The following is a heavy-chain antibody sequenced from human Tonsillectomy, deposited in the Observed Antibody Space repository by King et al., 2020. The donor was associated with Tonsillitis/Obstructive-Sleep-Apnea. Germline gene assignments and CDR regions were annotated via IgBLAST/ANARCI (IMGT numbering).Heavy chain of an antibody. CDR2: IKQDGSEK. CDR1: GFIFSNYW. D-gene: IGHD1-26*01. Sequence: VQLVESGGGLVQPGGSLRLSCAASGFIFSNYWMNWVRQAPGKGLEWVANIKQDGSEKYYVDSVKGRFSISRDNAKNSLYLQMNSLRAEDTAVYYCARDLGADIWGQGTEVTVSS. CDR3: ARDLGADI. J-gene: IGHJ3*02. V-gene: IGHV3-7*03.